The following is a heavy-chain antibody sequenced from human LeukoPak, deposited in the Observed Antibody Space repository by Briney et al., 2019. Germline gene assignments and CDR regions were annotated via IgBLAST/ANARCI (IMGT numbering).Heavy chain of an antibody. CDR2: IYHSGST. D-gene: IGHD6-13*01. CDR3: AGIAARGYYYYYGMDV. Sequence: SETLSLTCAVSGGSISSGGYSWSWIRQPPGKGLEWIGYIYHSGSTYYNPSLKSRVTISVDRSKNQFSLKLSSVTAADTAVYYCAGIAARGYYYYYGMDVWGQGTTVTVSS. V-gene: IGHV4-30-2*01. CDR1: GGSISSGGYS. J-gene: IGHJ6*02.